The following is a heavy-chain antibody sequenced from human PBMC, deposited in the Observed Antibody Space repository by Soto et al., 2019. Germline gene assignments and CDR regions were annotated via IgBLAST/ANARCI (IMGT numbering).Heavy chain of an antibody. V-gene: IGHV1-18*01. J-gene: IGHJ4*02. Sequence: ASVKVSCKTSGDTFTNFGLSWVRQAPGQGLEWMGWIATYNTNRNYAQKFQGRLTLTTDTSTSTAYMELKSLKSDDTAVYYCATPTPLRGAMITNINFDFWGQGTPVTVSS. D-gene: IGHD3-10*01. CDR1: GDTFTNFG. CDR3: ATPTPLRGAMITNINFDF. CDR2: IATYNTNR.